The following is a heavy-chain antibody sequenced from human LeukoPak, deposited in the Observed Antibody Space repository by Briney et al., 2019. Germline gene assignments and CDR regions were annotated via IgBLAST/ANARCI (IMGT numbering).Heavy chain of an antibody. CDR2: INHSGST. CDR1: GGSFSGYY. V-gene: IGHV4-34*01. J-gene: IGHJ4*02. Sequence: PSETLSLTCAVYGGSFSGYYWSWIRQPPGKGLEWIGEINHSGSTNYNPSLKSRVTISVDKSKNQFSLKLSSVTAADTAVYYCARVGWFTFDYWGQGTLVTVSS. D-gene: IGHD3-10*01. CDR3: ARVGWFTFDY.